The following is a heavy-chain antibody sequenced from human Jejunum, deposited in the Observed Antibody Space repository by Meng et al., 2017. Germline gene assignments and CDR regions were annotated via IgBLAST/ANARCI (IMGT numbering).Heavy chain of an antibody. CDR1: GFSFNNQR. Sequence: LGDAGRVLINPGGTLCLSCSASGFSFNNQRNNRVRQAPGKGLAWISTISSSSNFIDYADSVRDRFTISRDNAKNSLYLQMNSLETEDTAVYYCTTTDLLILPWGQGTLVTVSS. CDR3: TTTDLLILP. D-gene: IGHD1-1*01. V-gene: IGHV3-21*03. J-gene: IGHJ5*02. CDR2: ISSSSNFI.